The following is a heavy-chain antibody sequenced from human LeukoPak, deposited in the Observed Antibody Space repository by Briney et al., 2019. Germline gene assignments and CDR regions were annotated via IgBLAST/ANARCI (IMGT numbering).Heavy chain of an antibody. V-gene: IGHV4-59*08. Sequence: PSETLSLTCTVSGGSISNYYWNWIRQPPGKGLEWIGYFYYSGSTNYNPSLKGRVTLSVDTSKNQFSLKLSSVTAADTAVYYCARHRYRYYMDVWGKGTTVTVSS. CDR2: FYYSGST. D-gene: IGHD1-14*01. CDR3: ARHRYRYYMDV. CDR1: GGSISNYY. J-gene: IGHJ6*03.